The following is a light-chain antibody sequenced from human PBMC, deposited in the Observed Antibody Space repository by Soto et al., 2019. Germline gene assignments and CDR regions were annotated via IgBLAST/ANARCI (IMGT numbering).Light chain of an antibody. V-gene: IGKV1-5*03. CDR1: QSISSW. Sequence: DIQMTQSPSTLSAFVGDRVTITCRASQSISSWLAWYQQKPGKAPKLLIYKASSLQSGVPSRFSGSGSGTEFTLTISSLKPDDFATYYCQQYSSYSFTFGQGTKLEIK. J-gene: IGKJ2*01. CDR3: QQYSSYSFT. CDR2: KAS.